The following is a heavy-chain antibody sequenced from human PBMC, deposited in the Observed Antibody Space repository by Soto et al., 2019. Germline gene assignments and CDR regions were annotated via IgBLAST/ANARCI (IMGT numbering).Heavy chain of an antibody. Sequence: GGSLRLSCAASGFTFSNHAFHWVRQAPGKGLEWVAVVSYDGVNKYYADSVKGRFTISRDNSKNTLYLQMNSLRPEDTAVYYCARGIHLWLRLFDYWGQGTLVTVSS. CDR2: VSYDGVNK. V-gene: IGHV3-30-3*01. CDR1: GFTFSNHA. CDR3: ARGIHLWLRLFDY. J-gene: IGHJ4*02. D-gene: IGHD5-18*01.